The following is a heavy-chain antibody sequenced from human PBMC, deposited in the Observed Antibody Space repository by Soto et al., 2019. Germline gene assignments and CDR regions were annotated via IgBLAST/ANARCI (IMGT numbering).Heavy chain of an antibody. CDR3: ARDRITLANDAFDI. J-gene: IGHJ3*02. CDR1: GGSISSYY. D-gene: IGHD3-10*01. Sequence: SETLSLTCTVSGGSISSYYWSWIRQPAGKGLEWIGRIYTSGSTNYNPSLKSRVTMSVDTSKNQFSLNLSSVTAAADTAVYYCARDRITLANDAFDIWGQGTLVTVSS. CDR2: IYTSGST. V-gene: IGHV4-4*07.